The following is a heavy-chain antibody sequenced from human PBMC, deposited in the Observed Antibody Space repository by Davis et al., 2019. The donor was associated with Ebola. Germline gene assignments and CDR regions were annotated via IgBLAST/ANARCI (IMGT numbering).Heavy chain of an antibody. Sequence: GESLKISCAASGFTFSGYAMSWVRQAPGKGLEWVSAVSGGGGDTYYTDSVKGRFTISRDNSKNTLYLQMNSLRAEDTAVYFCAKGHPQRYSYGLDYWGQGTLVTVSS. J-gene: IGHJ4*02. CDR2: VSGGGGDT. CDR1: GFTFSGYA. CDR3: AKGHPQRYSYGLDY. V-gene: IGHV3-23*01. D-gene: IGHD5-18*01.